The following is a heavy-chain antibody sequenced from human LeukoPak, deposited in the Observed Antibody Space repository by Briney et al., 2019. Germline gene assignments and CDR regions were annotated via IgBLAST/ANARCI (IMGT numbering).Heavy chain of an antibody. D-gene: IGHD3-3*01. V-gene: IGHV4-34*01. CDR3: ARVGYDFWSGPPLYYYYYYMDV. J-gene: IGHJ6*03. CDR2: INHSGST. Sequence: SETLSLTCAVYGGSFSGYYWSWIRQPPGKGLEWIGEINHSGSTNYNPSLKSRVTISVDTSKNQFSLKLSSVTAADTAVYYCARVGYDFWSGPPLYYYYYYMDVWGKGTTVTVSS. CDR1: GGSFSGYY.